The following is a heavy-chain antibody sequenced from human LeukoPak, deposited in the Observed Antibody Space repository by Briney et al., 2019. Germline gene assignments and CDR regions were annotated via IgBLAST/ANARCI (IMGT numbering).Heavy chain of an antibody. CDR2: INPNSGGT. D-gene: IGHD3-22*01. CDR3: AREQDSSGYYSY. V-gene: IGHV1-2*02. CDR1: GYTFTGYY. J-gene: IGHJ4*02. Sequence: ASVKVSCKASGYTFTGYYMHWVRQAPGQGLEWMGWINPNSGGTNYAQKFQGRVTITADKSTSTAYMELSSLRSEDTAVYYCAREQDSSGYYSYWGQGTLVTVSS.